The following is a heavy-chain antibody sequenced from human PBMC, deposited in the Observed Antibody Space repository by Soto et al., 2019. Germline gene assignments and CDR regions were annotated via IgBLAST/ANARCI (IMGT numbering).Heavy chain of an antibody. J-gene: IGHJ4*02. V-gene: IGHV3-21*01. CDR1: GFTFSSYS. Sequence: GGSLRLSCAASGFTFSSYSMNWVRQAPGKGLEWVSSISSSSSYIYYADSVKGRFTISRDNAKNSLYLQMNSLRAEDTAVYYCARDYGVPAATFDYWGQGTLVTVSS. D-gene: IGHD2-2*01. CDR2: ISSSSSYI. CDR3: ARDYGVPAATFDY.